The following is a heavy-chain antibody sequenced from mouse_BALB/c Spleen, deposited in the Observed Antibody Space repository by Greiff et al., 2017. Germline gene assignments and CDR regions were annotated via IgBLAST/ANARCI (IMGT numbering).Heavy chain of an antibody. D-gene: IGHD1-1*01. V-gene: IGHV5-6-5*01. Sequence: DVHLVESGGGLVKPGGSLKLSCAASGFTFSSYAMSWVRQTPEKRLEWVASISSGGSTYYPDSVKGRFTISRDNARNILYLQMSSLRSEDTAMYYCARGDYYGSTYYFDYWGQGTTLTVSS. CDR3: ARGDYYGSTYYFDY. CDR1: GFTFSSYA. CDR2: ISSGGST. J-gene: IGHJ2*01.